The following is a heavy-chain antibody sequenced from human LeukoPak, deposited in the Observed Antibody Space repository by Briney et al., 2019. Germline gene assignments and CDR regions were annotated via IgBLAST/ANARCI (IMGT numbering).Heavy chain of an antibody. Sequence: GRSLRLSCAASGFTFSSYGMHWVRQAPGKGLEWVAVISYDGSNKYYADSVKGRFTISRDNSKNTLYLQMNSLRAEDTAVYYCAKPLWFGELLYSNDYWGQGTLVTVSS. CDR1: GFTFSSYG. V-gene: IGHV3-30*18. D-gene: IGHD3-10*01. CDR2: ISYDGSNK. J-gene: IGHJ4*02. CDR3: AKPLWFGELLYSNDY.